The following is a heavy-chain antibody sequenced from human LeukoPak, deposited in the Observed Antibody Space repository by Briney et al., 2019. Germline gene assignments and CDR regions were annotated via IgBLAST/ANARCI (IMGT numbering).Heavy chain of an antibody. V-gene: IGHV4-34*01. D-gene: IGHD4-17*01. J-gene: IGHJ3*02. Sequence: PSETLSLTCAVYGGSFSGYYWSWIRQPPGKGLEWIGEINHSRATNDNPSLKSRVTISLDTSKNHFSQKLTSVTAADTAVYYCASDDYGDLVNAFDIWGQGTMVTVSS. CDR2: INHSRAT. CDR3: ASDDYGDLVNAFDI. CDR1: GGSFSGYY.